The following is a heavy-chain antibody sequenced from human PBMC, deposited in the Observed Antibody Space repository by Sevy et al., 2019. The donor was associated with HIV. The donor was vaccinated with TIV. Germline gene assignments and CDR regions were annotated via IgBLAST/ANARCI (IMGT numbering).Heavy chain of an antibody. Sequence: ASVKVSCKASGYTFTSYGISWVRRAPGQGLEWMGWISAYNGITNYAQKLQGRVTMTTDTSTSTAYMELRSLRSDDTAVDYWARESGWRAARQYYFDYWGQGTLVTVSS. V-gene: IGHV1-18*04. CDR2: ISAYNGIT. D-gene: IGHD6-6*01. CDR1: GYTFTSYG. J-gene: IGHJ4*02. CDR3: ARESGWRAARQYYFDY.